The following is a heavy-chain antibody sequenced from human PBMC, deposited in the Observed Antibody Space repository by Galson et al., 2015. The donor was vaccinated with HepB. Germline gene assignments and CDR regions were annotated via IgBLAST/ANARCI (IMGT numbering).Heavy chain of an antibody. CDR3: ARRISLVRGIITKPDYYYGMDV. Sequence: SLRLSCAASGFIFNSYAMTWVRQAPGKGLEWVAFISYDGSNKYYADSVKGRFTISRDNAKDSVYLQLDSLRAEDTAVYYCARRISLVRGIITKPDYYYGMDVWGQGTTVTVAS. D-gene: IGHD3-10*01. V-gene: IGHV3-30-3*01. CDR2: ISYDGSNK. J-gene: IGHJ6*02. CDR1: GFIFNSYA.